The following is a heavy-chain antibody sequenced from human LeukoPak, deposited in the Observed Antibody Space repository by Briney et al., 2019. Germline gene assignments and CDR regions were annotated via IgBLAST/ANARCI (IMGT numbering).Heavy chain of an antibody. CDR3: ARDGKFGELLFWFDP. J-gene: IGHJ5*02. CDR1: GYTFTSYY. CDR2: INPSGGST. D-gene: IGHD3-10*01. V-gene: IGHV1-46*01. Sequence: ALVKVSCKASGYTFTSYYMHWVRQAPGQGLEWMGIINPSGGSTSYAQKFQGRVTMTRDMSTSTVYMELSSLRSEDTAVYYCARDGKFGELLFWFDPWGQGTLVTVSS.